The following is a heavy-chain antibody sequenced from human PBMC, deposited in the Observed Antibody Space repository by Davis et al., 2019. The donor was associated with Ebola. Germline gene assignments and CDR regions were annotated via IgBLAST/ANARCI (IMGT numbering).Heavy chain of an antibody. Sequence: MPSETLSLTCTVSGGSVSSGGYYWSWIRQHPGKGLEWIGYIYYSGSTYYNPSLKSRVTISVDTSKNQFSLKLSSVTAADTAVYYCARSSNGALFDYWGQGTLVTVSS. CDR3: ARSSNGALFDY. CDR1: GGSVSSGGYY. D-gene: IGHD1-26*01. CDR2: IYYSGST. V-gene: IGHV4-31*03. J-gene: IGHJ4*02.